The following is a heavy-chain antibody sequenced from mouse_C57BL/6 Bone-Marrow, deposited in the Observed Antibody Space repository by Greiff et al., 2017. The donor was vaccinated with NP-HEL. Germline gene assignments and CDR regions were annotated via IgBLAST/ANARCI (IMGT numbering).Heavy chain of an antibody. CDR3: AREVLAYFDV. CDR2: ISYDGSN. Sequence: DVQLQESGPGLVKPSQSLSLTCSVTGYSITSCYYWNWIRQLPGNKLEWMGYISYDGSNNYNPSLKNRISITRDTSKNQFFLKLNSVTTEDTATYYCAREVLAYFDVWGTGTTVTVSS. J-gene: IGHJ1*03. CDR1: GYSITSCYY. V-gene: IGHV3-6*01. D-gene: IGHD1-1*01.